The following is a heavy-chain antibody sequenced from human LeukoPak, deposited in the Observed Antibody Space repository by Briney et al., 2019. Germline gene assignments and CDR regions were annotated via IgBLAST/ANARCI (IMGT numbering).Heavy chain of an antibody. Sequence: PGGSLRLSCTVSGFTFSGYTMHWVRQAPGKGLKWVAVISYDGSNKYYADSVKGRFTISRDNSKNTLYLQMNSLRAEDTAVYYCARPKNTEQQLVNWFDPWGQGTLVTVSS. CDR1: GFTFSGYT. J-gene: IGHJ5*02. CDR2: ISYDGSNK. D-gene: IGHD6-13*01. V-gene: IGHV3-30*04. CDR3: ARPKNTEQQLVNWFDP.